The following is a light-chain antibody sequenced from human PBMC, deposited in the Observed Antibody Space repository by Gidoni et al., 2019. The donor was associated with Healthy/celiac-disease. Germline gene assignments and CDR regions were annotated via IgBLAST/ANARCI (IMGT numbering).Light chain of an antibody. Sequence: ELLLTQSPATLSLSPRERATLSCRASQSVSNYLAWYQQRPGQAPRLLIYDASNRATGIPARFSGSGSGTEFTLTISSLEPEDFAVYYCQQRSNRPGVTFGPGTKVDIK. CDR3: QQRSNRPGVT. CDR1: QSVSNY. J-gene: IGKJ3*01. V-gene: IGKV3-11*01. CDR2: DAS.